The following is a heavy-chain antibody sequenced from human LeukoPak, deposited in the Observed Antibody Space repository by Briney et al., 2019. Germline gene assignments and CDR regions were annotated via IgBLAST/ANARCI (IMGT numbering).Heavy chain of an antibody. J-gene: IGHJ4*02. D-gene: IGHD4-17*01. V-gene: IGHV4-34*01. CDR1: GGSFSNYY. CDR2: INHGGTT. Sequence: PSGTLSLTCAVYGGSFSNYYWSRIRQPPGKGLEWIGEINHGGTTKYNPSLKRRGTISVATSKKKFSLKLISVTAADTSVYYCARARRDYGRSFDYWGQGTLVTVSS. CDR3: ARARRDYGRSFDY.